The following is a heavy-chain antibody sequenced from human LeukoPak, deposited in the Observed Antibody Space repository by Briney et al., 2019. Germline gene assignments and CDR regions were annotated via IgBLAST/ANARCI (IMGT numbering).Heavy chain of an antibody. D-gene: IGHD4-17*01. CDR3: ARDPDDYGDSGY. Sequence: PSETLSLTCTVSGGSISSGDFYWSWIRQPPGKGLEWIGYIYHSGSTYYNPSLESRVTISVDTSKNQFSLKLRSVTAADTAVYYCARDPDDYGDSGYWGQGTLVTVSS. CDR2: IYHSGST. CDR1: GGSISSGDFY. V-gene: IGHV4-30-4*01. J-gene: IGHJ4*02.